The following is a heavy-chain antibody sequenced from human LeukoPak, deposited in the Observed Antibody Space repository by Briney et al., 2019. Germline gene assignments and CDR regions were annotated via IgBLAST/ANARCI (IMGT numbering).Heavy chain of an antibody. J-gene: IGHJ5*02. CDR2: INHSGST. D-gene: IGHD3-3*01. V-gene: IGHV4-34*01. CDR1: GGSFSGYY. Sequence: SSETLSLTCAVYGGSFSGYYRSWIRQPPGKGLEWIGEINHSGSTNYNPSLKSRVTISVDTSKNQFSLKLSSVTAADTAVYYCARRSFPYYDFWSGWYNWFDPWGQGTLVTVSS. CDR3: ARRSFPYYDFWSGWYNWFDP.